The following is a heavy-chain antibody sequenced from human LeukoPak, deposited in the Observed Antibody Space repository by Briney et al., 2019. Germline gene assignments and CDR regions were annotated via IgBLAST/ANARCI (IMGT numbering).Heavy chain of an antibody. V-gene: IGHV3-7*04. CDR3: ARGTYYYEF. Sequence: TGGSLRLSCAASKFTFSDYFMTWVRQSPGRGLEWVAYINQVGSEKYYLDSVKGRFTISRDNAKDSLYLEMNGLRAEDTAVYYCARGTYYYEFWGQGTLVSVS. J-gene: IGHJ4*02. D-gene: IGHD3-16*01. CDR1: KFTFSDYF. CDR2: INQVGSEK.